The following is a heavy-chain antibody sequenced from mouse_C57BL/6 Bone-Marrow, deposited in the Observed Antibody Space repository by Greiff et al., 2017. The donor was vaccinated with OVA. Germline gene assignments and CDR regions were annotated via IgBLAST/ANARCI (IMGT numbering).Heavy chain of an antibody. Sequence: QVQLKESGAELARPGASVKLSCKASGYTFTSYGISWVKQRTGQGLEWIGEIFPRSGYTYYNEKFKGKATLTSSKATSTAYMELRSLTSEDSAVYFCASTRDFDYWGQGTTLTVSS. CDR1: GYTFTSYG. D-gene: IGHD2-1*01. J-gene: IGHJ2*01. CDR2: IFPRSGYT. V-gene: IGHV1-81*01. CDR3: ASTRDFDY.